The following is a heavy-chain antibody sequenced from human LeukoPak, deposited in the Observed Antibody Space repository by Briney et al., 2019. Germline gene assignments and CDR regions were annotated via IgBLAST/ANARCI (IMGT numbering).Heavy chain of an antibody. Sequence: GGSLRLSCAASGFTFSSYAMSWVRQAPGKGLEWVSAISGSGGSTYYADSVKGRFTVSSDNSKNTLYLQMNSLRAEDTAVYYCAKDLESELTGDYRGQGTLVTVSS. CDR2: ISGSGGST. J-gene: IGHJ4*02. CDR3: AKDLESELTGDY. D-gene: IGHD7-27*01. CDR1: GFTFSSYA. V-gene: IGHV3-23*01.